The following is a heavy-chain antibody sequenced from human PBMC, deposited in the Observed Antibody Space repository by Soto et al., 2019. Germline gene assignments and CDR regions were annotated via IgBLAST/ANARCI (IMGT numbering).Heavy chain of an antibody. CDR2: ISSSGSTI. Sequence: PGGSLRLSCAASVFTFSDYYMSWIRQAPGKGLEWVSYISSSGSTIYYADSVKGRFTISRDNAKNSLYLQMNSLRAEDTAVYYCAREPRCGSTSCSTHDAFDIWGQGTMVTVSS. J-gene: IGHJ3*02. CDR3: AREPRCGSTSCSTHDAFDI. D-gene: IGHD2-2*01. V-gene: IGHV3-11*01. CDR1: VFTFSDYY.